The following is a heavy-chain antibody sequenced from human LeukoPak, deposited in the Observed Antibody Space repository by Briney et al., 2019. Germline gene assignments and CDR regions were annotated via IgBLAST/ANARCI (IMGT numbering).Heavy chain of an antibody. J-gene: IGHJ3*02. D-gene: IGHD6-19*01. V-gene: IGHV3-30-3*01. CDR3: ARGTDSSGWYGAFDI. CDR2: ISFDGSDK. Sequence: GGSLRLSCADSGIAFSSYVMSWVRQAPGKGLEWVAAISFDGSDKYYTDSMKGRFTISRDNSKNTLSLQMNSLRAADTAVFYCARGTDSSGWYGAFDIWGQGTLVTVSP. CDR1: GIAFSSYV.